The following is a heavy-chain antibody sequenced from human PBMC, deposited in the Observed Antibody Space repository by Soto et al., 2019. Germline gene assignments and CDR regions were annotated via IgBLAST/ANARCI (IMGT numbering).Heavy chain of an antibody. J-gene: IGHJ5*02. CDR3: ASGTWFDP. V-gene: IGHV1-8*02. CDR1: GYTFTSYG. CDR2: MNPNSGNT. Sequence: ASVKVSCKASGYTFTSYGISWVRQAPGQGLEWMGWMNPNSGNTGYAQKFQGRVTMTRNTSTSTAFLELSSLRSEDTAVYYCASGTWFDPWGQGTLVTVSS.